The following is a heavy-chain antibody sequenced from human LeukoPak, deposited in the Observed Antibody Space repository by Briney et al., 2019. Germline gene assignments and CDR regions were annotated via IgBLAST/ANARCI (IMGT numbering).Heavy chain of an antibody. Sequence: SVKVSCKASGGTFSSYAISWVRQAPGQGLEWMGRIIPIFGTANYAQKFQGRVTITTDESTSTAYMELSSLRSEDTAVYYCARGGQLLHYYYYYMDVRGKGTTVTVSS. CDR2: IIPIFGTA. CDR1: GGTFSSYA. J-gene: IGHJ6*03. D-gene: IGHD2-2*01. CDR3: ARGGQLLHYYYYYMDV. V-gene: IGHV1-69*05.